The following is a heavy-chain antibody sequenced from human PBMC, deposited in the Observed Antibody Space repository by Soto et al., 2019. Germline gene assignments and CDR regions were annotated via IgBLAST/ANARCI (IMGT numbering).Heavy chain of an antibody. D-gene: IGHD2-15*01. Sequence: GGSLRLSCVASGFTLSSYHMDWLSQAPWKGLEWVSYIHISSSNIYYADSVKGRFTISRDDAKNSLYLQMNSLRAEDTAVYYCARDIPNYCTDGSCYSVPFDHLRQGTLVNASS. J-gene: IGHJ4*02. CDR3: ARDIPNYCTDGSCYSVPFDH. V-gene: IGHV3-48*04. CDR2: IHISSSNI. CDR1: GFTLSSYH.